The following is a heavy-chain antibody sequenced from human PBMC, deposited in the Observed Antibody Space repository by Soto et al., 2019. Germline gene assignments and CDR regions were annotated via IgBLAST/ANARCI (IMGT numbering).Heavy chain of an antibody. CDR2: IIPIFGIA. J-gene: IGHJ6*02. Sequence: QVQLVQSGAEVKKPGSSVKVSCKASGGTFSRYSITWVRQAPGHGLGWIGRIIPIFGIASYAQKFQGRVTITADESTSTAYMELSSLRSDDTAVYYCAREDRDRETGLVPAAIEGMDVWGQGTTVTVSS. CDR1: GGTFSRYS. CDR3: AREDRDRETGLVPAAIEGMDV. D-gene: IGHD2-2*01. V-gene: IGHV1-69*08.